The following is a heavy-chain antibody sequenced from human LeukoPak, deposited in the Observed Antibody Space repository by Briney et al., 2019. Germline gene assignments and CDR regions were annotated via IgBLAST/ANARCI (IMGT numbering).Heavy chain of an antibody. CDR2: ISSSSSYI. CDR1: GFTFSSYS. J-gene: IGHJ6*03. D-gene: IGHD4-17*01. CDR3: ARDGGDHHYYYMDV. V-gene: IGHV3-21*01. Sequence: GGSLRLSCAASGFTFSSYSMNWVRQAPGKGLEWVSSISSSSSYIYYADSVKGRFTISRDNAKNSLYLQMNSLRAEDTAVYYCARDGGDHHYYYMDVWGNGTTVTVSS.